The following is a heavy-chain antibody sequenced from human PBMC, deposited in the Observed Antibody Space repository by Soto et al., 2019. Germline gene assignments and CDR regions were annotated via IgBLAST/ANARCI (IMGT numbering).Heavy chain of an antibody. Sequence: ASVKVSCKASGYTFTGYYMHWVRQAPGQGLEWMGWINPNSGGTNYAQKFQGWVTMTRDTSISTAYMELSRLRSDDTAVYYCARELGGTYDSSGYPDYWGQGTMVTVAS. CDR2: INPNSGGT. CDR3: ARELGGTYDSSGYPDY. V-gene: IGHV1-2*04. J-gene: IGHJ4*02. CDR1: GYTFTGYY. D-gene: IGHD3-22*01.